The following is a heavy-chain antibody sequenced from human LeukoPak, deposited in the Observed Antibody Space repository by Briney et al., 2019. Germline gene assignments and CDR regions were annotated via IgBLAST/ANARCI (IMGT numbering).Heavy chain of an antibody. V-gene: IGHV1-8*01. CDR2: MDPNSDNT. CDR3: ARGHWVYRADY. J-gene: IGHJ4*02. Sequence: VASVKVSCKASGYTFTSYDINWVRQATGQGLEWMGWMDPNSDNTGYAQKFQGRVTMTRNTSISTAYMELSSLRSEDTAVYYCARGHWVYRADYWGQGTLVTVSS. D-gene: IGHD4-11*01. CDR1: GYTFTSYD.